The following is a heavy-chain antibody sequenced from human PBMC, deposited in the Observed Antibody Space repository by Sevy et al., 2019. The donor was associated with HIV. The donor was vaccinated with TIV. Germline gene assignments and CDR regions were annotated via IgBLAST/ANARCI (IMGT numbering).Heavy chain of an antibody. CDR2: INPNSGGT. D-gene: IGHD5-18*01. V-gene: IGHV1-2*02. CDR3: ASTFTAMATYFDY. Sequence: ASVKVSCKASGYTFTGYYMHWVRQAPGQGLEWMGWINPNSGGTNYAQKFQGRVTMTRDTSISTAYMELSRLRSDDTAVYYCASTFTAMATYFDYWGRGTLVTVSS. J-gene: IGHJ4*02. CDR1: GYTFTGYY.